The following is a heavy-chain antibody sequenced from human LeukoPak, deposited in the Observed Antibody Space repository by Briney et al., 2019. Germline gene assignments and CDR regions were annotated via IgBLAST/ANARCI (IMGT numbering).Heavy chain of an antibody. CDR3: ARTAIVATTPLYYYGMDV. V-gene: IGHV3-21*01. Sequence: PGGSLRLSCAASGFTFSSYSMNWVRQAPGKGLEWVSSISSSSSYIYYADSVKGRFTISRDNAKNSLYLQMNSLRAEDTAVYYCARTAIVATTPLYYYGMDVWGQGTTVTVSS. CDR1: GFTFSSYS. J-gene: IGHJ6*02. D-gene: IGHD5-12*01. CDR2: ISSSSSYI.